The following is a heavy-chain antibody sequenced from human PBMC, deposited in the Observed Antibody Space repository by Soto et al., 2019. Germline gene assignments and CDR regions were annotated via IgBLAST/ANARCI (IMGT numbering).Heavy chain of an antibody. D-gene: IGHD6-19*01. CDR2: INPNSGGT. J-gene: IGHJ5*02. CDR1: GYTFPGSY. CDR3: ARDRRSVWNWFDP. Sequence: ASGQVCCEAAGYTFPGSYMHWVRQAPGQGLEWMGWINPNSGGTNYAQKFQGRVTMTRDTSISTAYMELSRLRSDDTAVYYCARDRRSVWNWFDPWGQGTLVTVSS. V-gene: IGHV1-2*02.